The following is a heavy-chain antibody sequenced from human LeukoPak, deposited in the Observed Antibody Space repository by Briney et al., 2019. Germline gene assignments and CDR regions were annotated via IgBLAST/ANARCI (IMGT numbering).Heavy chain of an antibody. Sequence: SETLSLICAVYGGSFSGYYWSWIRQPPGKGLEWIGEINHSGSTNYNPSLKSRVTISVDTSKNQFSLKLSSVTAADTAVYYCASGSSGWLHWGQGTLVTVSS. CDR2: INHSGST. D-gene: IGHD6-19*01. CDR1: GGSFSGYY. V-gene: IGHV4-34*01. CDR3: ASGSSGWLH. J-gene: IGHJ4*02.